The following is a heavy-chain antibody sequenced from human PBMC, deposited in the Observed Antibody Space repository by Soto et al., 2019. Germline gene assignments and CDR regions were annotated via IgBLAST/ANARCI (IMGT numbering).Heavy chain of an antibody. D-gene: IGHD2-15*01. CDR1: GGSFSGYY. V-gene: IGHV4-34*01. Sequence: PSETLSLTCAVYGGSFSGYYWTWIRQPPGTGLEWIGEINHSGSTNYNPSLKSRVTISVDTSKNQFSLKLTSVTAADTAVYYCAREGQADNYYYYGMDVWGQGTTVT. CDR3: AREGQADNYYYYGMDV. CDR2: INHSGST. J-gene: IGHJ6*02.